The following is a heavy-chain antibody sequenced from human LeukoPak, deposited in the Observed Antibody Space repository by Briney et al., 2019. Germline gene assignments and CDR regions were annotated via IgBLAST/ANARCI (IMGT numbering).Heavy chain of an antibody. CDR2: ISSSSSTI. CDR3: ARADDYVWGSYRLLVY. CDR1: GFTFSSYS. V-gene: IGHV3-48*01. D-gene: IGHD3-16*02. Sequence: GGSLRLSCAASGFTFSSYSMNWVRQAPGKGLEWVSYISSSSSTIYYADSVKGRLTISRDNAKNSLYLQMNSLRAEDTAVYYCARADDYVWGSYRLLVYWGQGTLVTVSS. J-gene: IGHJ4*02.